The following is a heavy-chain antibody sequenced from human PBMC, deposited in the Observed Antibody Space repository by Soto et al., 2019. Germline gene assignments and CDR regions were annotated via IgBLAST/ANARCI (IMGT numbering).Heavy chain of an antibody. J-gene: IGHJ4*02. CDR2: ISSSSYT. CDR3: ARVYDSSGYYSDY. D-gene: IGHD3-22*01. CDR1: GFTFSDYY. V-gene: IGHV3-11*06. Sequence: VGSLRLSCAASGFTFSDYYMSWIRQAPGKGLEWVSYISSSSYTNYADSVKGRFTISRDNAKNSLYLQMNSLRAEDTAVYYCARVYDSSGYYSDYWGQGTLVTVSS.